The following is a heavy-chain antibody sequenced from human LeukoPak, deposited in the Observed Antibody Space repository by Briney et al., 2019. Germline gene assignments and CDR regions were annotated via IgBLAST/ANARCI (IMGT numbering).Heavy chain of an antibody. V-gene: IGHV4-38-2*01. D-gene: IGHD3-22*01. Sequence: SETLSLTCVVSGYSISSGYGWGWIRQPPAGGREWSVSVGHGGNIYYNPSPTRPVTISVDTSNNQRSLCHTSVSAPCTCVCYCARFGPASSGSLGAGDYWGQGILVTVSS. CDR2: VGHGGNI. CDR3: ARFGPASSGSLGAGDY. J-gene: IGHJ4*02. CDR1: GYSISSGYG.